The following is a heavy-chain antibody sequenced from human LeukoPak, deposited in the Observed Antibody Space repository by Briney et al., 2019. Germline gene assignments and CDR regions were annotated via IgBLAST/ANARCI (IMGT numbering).Heavy chain of an antibody. CDR1: GFTFTNCA. D-gene: IGHD1-26*01. CDR3: AKDQSRVGASDPFDS. CDR2: ISGSGAST. J-gene: IGHJ5*01. Sequence: LAGGSLRLSCAASGFTFTNCAMTWVRQAPGKGLEWVSSISGSGASTYYADPVRGRFTISRDNSKNTVYLQMNGLSVEDTALYYCAKDQSRVGASDPFDSWGQGTQVTVSS. V-gene: IGHV3-23*01.